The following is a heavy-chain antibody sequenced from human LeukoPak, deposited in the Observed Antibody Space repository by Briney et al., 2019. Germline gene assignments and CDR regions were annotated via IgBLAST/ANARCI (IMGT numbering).Heavy chain of an antibody. D-gene: IGHD3-16*02. CDR2: INSDGSST. CDR3: AREFSDYVWASYRPPDY. CDR1: GFTFSSYW. Sequence: GGSLRLSCAASGFTFSSYWMHWVRQAPGKGRVWVSRINSDGSSTSYADSVKGRFTISRDNAKNTLYLQMNSLRAEDTAVYYCAREFSDYVWASYRPPDYWGQGTLVTVSS. J-gene: IGHJ4*02. V-gene: IGHV3-74*01.